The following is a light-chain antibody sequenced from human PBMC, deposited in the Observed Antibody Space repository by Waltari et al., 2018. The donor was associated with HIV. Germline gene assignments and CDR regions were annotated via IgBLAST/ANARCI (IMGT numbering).Light chain of an antibody. J-gene: IGKJ3*01. CDR1: QTTSTY. CDR3: QQSYSGLT. V-gene: IGKV1-39*01. CDR2: AAS. Sequence: DIQMTQSPSSLSASLGDRTLIPCPASQTTSTYVTWYQQKPVRAPNLLMYAASSLHSGVPSRFSGSGSRTDFTLTINSLPAEDFATYYCQQSYSGLTFGPGTKVD.